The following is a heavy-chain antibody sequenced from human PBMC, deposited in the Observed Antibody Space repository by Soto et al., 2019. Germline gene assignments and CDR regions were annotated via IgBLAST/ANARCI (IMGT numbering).Heavy chain of an antibody. V-gene: IGHV3-33*01. CDR1: GFTFSYYG. Sequence: QVQLVESGGGVVQPGRSLRLSCAASGFTFSYYGMHWVRQAPGKGLEWVAVIWYDGSNKYYADSVKGRFTISRDNSKNTLYLQMNSLRAEDTAVYYCARDLEGPFAYWGQGTLVTVSS. CDR3: ARDLEGPFAY. CDR2: IWYDGSNK. J-gene: IGHJ4*02. D-gene: IGHD1-1*01.